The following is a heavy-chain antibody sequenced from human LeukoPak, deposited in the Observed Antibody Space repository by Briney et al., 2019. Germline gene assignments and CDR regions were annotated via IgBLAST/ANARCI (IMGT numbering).Heavy chain of an antibody. J-gene: IGHJ4*02. CDR3: ARDRLTSGSYFFDY. CDR1: AFTFSDYS. D-gene: IGHD1-26*01. CDR2: ISGRSSTI. V-gene: IGHV3-48*01. Sequence: GGSLRLSCAASAFTFSDYSMNWVRQAPGKGLEWISYISGRSSTIYYADSVRGRFTISRDNAKNPMYLQMNSLRAEDTAVYYCARDRLTSGSYFFDYWGQGTLVTVSS.